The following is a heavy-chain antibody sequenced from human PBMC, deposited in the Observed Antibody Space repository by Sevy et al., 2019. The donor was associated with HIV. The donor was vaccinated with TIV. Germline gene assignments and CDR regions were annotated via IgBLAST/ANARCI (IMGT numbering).Heavy chain of an antibody. Sequence: ASVKVSCNVSGYRLSELSTYWVRQTPAKGLEGMGGFDPEYDDPIYAQNFQGRVTMTEDTSTDTAYMELSSLTSEDTAVYYCATIIVAPSYLRLWGPGTLVIVS. J-gene: IGHJ4*02. CDR2: FDPEYDDP. V-gene: IGHV1-24*01. CDR3: ATIIVAPSYLRL. D-gene: IGHD5-12*01. CDR1: GYRLSELS.